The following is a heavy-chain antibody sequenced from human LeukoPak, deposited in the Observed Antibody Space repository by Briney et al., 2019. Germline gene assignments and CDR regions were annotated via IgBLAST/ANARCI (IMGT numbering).Heavy chain of an antibody. CDR2: ISYDGSNK. CDR1: GFTFSSYA. Sequence: GGSLRLSCAASGFTFSSYAMHWVRQAPGKGLEWVAVISYDGSNKYYADSVKGRFTISRDNSKNTLYLQMNSLRAEDTAVYYCAREQRRGWFDPWGQGTLVTVSS. V-gene: IGHV3-30-3*01. D-gene: IGHD1-1*01. J-gene: IGHJ5*02. CDR3: AREQRRGWFDP.